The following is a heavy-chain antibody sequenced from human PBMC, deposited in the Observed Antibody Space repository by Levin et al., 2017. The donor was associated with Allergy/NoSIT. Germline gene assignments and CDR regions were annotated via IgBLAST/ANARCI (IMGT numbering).Heavy chain of an antibody. D-gene: IGHD6-6*01. CDR1: GFSFSDYY. J-gene: IGHJ3*02. Sequence: TGGSLRLSCATSGFSFSDYYMSWIRQAPGKGLEWVSYIGTSGSPIYYADSVKGRFTISRDNAKNSLYLQMNSLRAEDTAVYYCARESLMSSNAFDICGQGTMVTVSS. CDR3: ARESLMSSNAFDI. V-gene: IGHV3-11*01. CDR2: IGTSGSPI.